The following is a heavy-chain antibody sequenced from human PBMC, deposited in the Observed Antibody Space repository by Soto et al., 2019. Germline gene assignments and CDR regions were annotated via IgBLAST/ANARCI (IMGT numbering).Heavy chain of an antibody. V-gene: IGHV3-30-3*01. J-gene: IGHJ4*02. D-gene: IGHD4-17*01. Sequence: QVQLVESGGGVVQPGRSLRLSCAASGFTFSSYAMHWVRQAPGKGRVWVAVISYDGSNKYYADSVTGRFTISRDNSKNTLYLQMNSLRAEDTAVYYCARGRGTTVVTQSNFDYWGQGTLVTVSS. CDR1: GFTFSSYA. CDR3: ARGRGTTVVTQSNFDY. CDR2: ISYDGSNK.